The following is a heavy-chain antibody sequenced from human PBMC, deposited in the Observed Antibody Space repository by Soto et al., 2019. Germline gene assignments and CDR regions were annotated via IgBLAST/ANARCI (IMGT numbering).Heavy chain of an antibody. J-gene: IGHJ4*02. CDR3: ATVHSSSRSFDD. CDR2: TGLNGRTT. D-gene: IGHD2-15*01. V-gene: IGHV3-23*01. CDR1: GFPFSMSA. Sequence: EVQLLESGGGLVQPGGSLRLSCAASGFPFSMSAMTWVRQAPGKGLEWVSTTGLNGRTTYYADSVKGRFTVSRDNTKNTLDLQMSSLRAEDTAVYYCATVHSSSRSFDDWGQGTLVTVSS.